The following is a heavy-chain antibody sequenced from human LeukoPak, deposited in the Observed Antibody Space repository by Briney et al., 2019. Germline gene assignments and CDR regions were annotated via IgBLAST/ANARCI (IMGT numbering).Heavy chain of an antibody. Sequence: ASVKVSCKASGYTFTSYDINWGRQATGQGLEWMGWMNPNSGNTGYAQKFQGRVTMTRNTSISTAYMELSSLRSEDTAVYYCARVDIYGSGSYYRVGFDYWGQGTLVTVSS. V-gene: IGHV1-8*01. CDR1: GYTFTSYD. D-gene: IGHD3-10*01. J-gene: IGHJ4*02. CDR2: MNPNSGNT. CDR3: ARVDIYGSGSYYRVGFDY.